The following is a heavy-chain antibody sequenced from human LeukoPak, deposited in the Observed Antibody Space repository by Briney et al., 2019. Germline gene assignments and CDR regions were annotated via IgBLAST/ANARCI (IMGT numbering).Heavy chain of an antibody. CDR3: ARRRKGGRWFDP. J-gene: IGHJ5*02. V-gene: IGHV4-39*01. CDR2: IYYSGST. Sequence: SETLSLTCTVSGGSISSTSYYYWGWIRQPPGKGLGWIGSIYYSGSTYYNPSLQSRVTISVDTSKSQFSLKLNTVTAADTAAYYCARRRKGGRWFDPWGQGTLVTVSS. D-gene: IGHD3-16*01. CDR1: GGSISSTSYYY.